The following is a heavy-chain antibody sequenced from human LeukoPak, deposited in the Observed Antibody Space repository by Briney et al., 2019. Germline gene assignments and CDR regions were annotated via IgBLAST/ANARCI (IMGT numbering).Heavy chain of an antibody. J-gene: IGHJ5*02. V-gene: IGHV1-18*04. CDR2: ISAYNGNT. CDR3: ARGGSSWYRWFDP. D-gene: IGHD6-13*01. Sequence: ASVKVSCKASGYTFTGYYMHWVRQAPGQGLEWMGWISAYNGNTNYAQKLQGRVTMTTDTSTSTAYMELRSLRSDDTAVYYCARGGSSWYRWFDPWGQGTLVTVSS. CDR1: GYTFTGYY.